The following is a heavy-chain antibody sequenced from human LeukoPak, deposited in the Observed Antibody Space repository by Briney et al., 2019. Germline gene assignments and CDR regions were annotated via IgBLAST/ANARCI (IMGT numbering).Heavy chain of an antibody. J-gene: IGHJ4*02. D-gene: IGHD1-26*01. CDR1: GFTFRTFV. Sequence: GGSLRLSCAASGFTFRTFVMHWVRQAPGKGLEWVAIISYDGSYKDYADSVKGRFTISRNNSKNSLYLQMTSLRAEDTAVYYCARPPTTEYYFQYWGQGTPVTVSS. V-gene: IGHV3-30*03. CDR2: ISYDGSYK. CDR3: ARPPTTEYYFQY.